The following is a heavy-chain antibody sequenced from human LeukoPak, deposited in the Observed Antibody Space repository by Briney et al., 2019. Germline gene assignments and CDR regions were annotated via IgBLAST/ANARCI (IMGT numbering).Heavy chain of an antibody. J-gene: IGHJ4*02. CDR2: ISGSGGST. Sequence: GGSLRLSCAASRFTFSSYAMSWVRQAPGKGLEWVSAISGSGGSTYYADSVKGRFTISRDNSKTTLYLQMNSLRAEDTAVYYCAKDFMVRKATTPFDYWGQGTLVTVSS. CDR1: RFTFSSYA. V-gene: IGHV3-23*01. CDR3: AKDFMVRKATTPFDY. D-gene: IGHD3-10*01.